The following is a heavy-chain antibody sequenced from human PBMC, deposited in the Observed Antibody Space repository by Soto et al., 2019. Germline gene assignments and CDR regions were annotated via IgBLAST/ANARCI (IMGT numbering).Heavy chain of an antibody. J-gene: IGHJ4*02. CDR3: ARSPYYYDSSNYYGY. V-gene: IGHV3-48*02. D-gene: IGHD3-22*01. CDR2: ISSSSTTI. Sequence: EVQLVESGGGLVQPGGSLGLSCAASGFPLSSIARNWVRQAPGKGLEWVSYISSSSTTIYYADSVKGRFTIFRDNAKNSLYLQLNSLRDEDTAVYYCARSPYYYDSSNYYGYWGQGTLVTVSS. CDR1: GFPLSSIA.